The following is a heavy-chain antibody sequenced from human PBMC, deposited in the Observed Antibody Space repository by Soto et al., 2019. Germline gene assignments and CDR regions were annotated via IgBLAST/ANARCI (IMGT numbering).Heavy chain of an antibody. CDR3: ARILHRPYSSGWSGGAFDI. CDR1: GFSLSTSGLC. V-gene: IGHV2-70*11. D-gene: IGHD6-19*01. J-gene: IGHJ3*02. Sequence: SGPTLVNPTQTLTLTCTFSGFSLSTSGLCVNWIRQPPGKALEWLARIDWDDDKYYSTSLKTRLTISKDTSKNQVVLTMTNMDPVDTATYYCARILHRPYSSGWSGGAFDIWGQGTMVTVSS. CDR2: IDWDDDK.